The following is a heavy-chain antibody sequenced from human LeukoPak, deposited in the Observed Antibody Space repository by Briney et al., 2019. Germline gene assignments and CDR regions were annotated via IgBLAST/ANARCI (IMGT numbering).Heavy chain of an antibody. D-gene: IGHD3-10*01. J-gene: IGHJ4*02. CDR3: ARVVGSDFDY. CDR2: INHSGST. Sequence: SETLSLTCAVYGGSFSGYYWSWIRQPPGKGLEWIGEINHSGSTNYNPSLKSRVTISVDTSKNQFSLKLSSVTAADTAVYYCARVVGSDFDYWGQGTLVTVSS. V-gene: IGHV4-34*01. CDR1: GGSFSGYY.